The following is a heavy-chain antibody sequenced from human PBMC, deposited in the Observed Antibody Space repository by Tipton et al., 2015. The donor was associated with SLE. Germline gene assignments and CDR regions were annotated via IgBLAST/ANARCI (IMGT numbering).Heavy chain of an antibody. D-gene: IGHD3-10*01. CDR2: INHSGST. CDR1: GGSFSGYY. V-gene: IGHV4-34*01. J-gene: IGHJ4*02. Sequence: TLSLTCAVYGGSFSGYYWSWIRQPPGKGLEWIGEINHSGSTNYNPSLKSRVTISVDKSKNQFSLKLSSVTAADTAVYYCAKNSGSYYFDDWGQGTLVTVSS. CDR3: AKNSGSYYFDD.